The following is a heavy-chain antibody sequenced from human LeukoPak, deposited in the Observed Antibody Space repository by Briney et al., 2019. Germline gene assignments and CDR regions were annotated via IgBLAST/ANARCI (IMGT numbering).Heavy chain of an antibody. CDR1: GFTFSDYY. D-gene: IGHD2-15*01. V-gene: IGHV3-11*04. Sequence: GGSLRLSCAASGFTFSDYYMSWIRQAPGKGLEWVSYISGSGTTIYYADSVKGRFTISRDNAKNSLYLQMNSLRAEDTAVYYCARDEALGGSWTALPDYWGQGTLVTVSS. J-gene: IGHJ4*02. CDR3: ARDEALGGSWTALPDY. CDR2: ISGSGTTI.